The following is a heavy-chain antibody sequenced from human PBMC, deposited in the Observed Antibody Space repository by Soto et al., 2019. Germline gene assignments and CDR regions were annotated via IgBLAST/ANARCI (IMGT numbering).Heavy chain of an antibody. CDR2: IYYSGST. V-gene: IGHV4-39*01. D-gene: IGHD2-8*02. Sequence: SETLSLTCTVSGGSISSSNYYWGWIRQPPGKGLEWIGSIYYSGSTYYNPSLKSRVTISVDTSKNQFSLKLSSVTAADTAVYYCARREGTAFDYWGQGTLVTVSS. CDR1: GGSISSSNYY. J-gene: IGHJ4*02. CDR3: ARREGTAFDY.